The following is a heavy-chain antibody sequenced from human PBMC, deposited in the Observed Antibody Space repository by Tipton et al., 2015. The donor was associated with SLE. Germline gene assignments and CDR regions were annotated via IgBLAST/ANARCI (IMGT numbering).Heavy chain of an antibody. D-gene: IGHD3-3*01. V-gene: IGHV3-30*02. CDR1: GFTFSSYG. J-gene: IGHJ4*02. Sequence: SLRLSCAASGFTFSSYGMHWVRQAPGKGLEWVAFIRYDGSNKYYADSVKGRFTISRDNSKNTLYLQMNSLRAEDTAVYYCARDSYYDFWRGFSDYWGQGALVTVSS. CDR3: ARDSYYDFWRGFSDY. CDR2: IRYDGSNK.